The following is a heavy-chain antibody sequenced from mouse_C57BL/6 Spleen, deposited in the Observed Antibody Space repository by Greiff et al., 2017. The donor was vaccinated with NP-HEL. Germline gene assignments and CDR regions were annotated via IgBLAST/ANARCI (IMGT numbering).Heavy chain of an antibody. D-gene: IGHD1-1*02. J-gene: IGHJ4*01. CDR2: IDPANGNT. V-gene: IGHV14-3*01. CDR3: ARRDGVRNYAMDY. CDR1: GFNIKNTY. Sequence: EVQLQQSVAELVRPGASVKLSCTASGFNIKNTYMHWVKQSPEQGLEWIGRIDPANGNTKYAPKFQGKATITADPSSNTAYLQLSSLTSEDTAIYYCARRDGVRNYAMDYWGQGTSVTVAS.